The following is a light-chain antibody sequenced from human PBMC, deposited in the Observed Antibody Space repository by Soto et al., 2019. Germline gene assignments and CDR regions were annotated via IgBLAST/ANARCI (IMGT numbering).Light chain of an antibody. J-gene: IGKJ4*01. CDR2: DAS. CDR1: QSVSSY. Sequence: EIVMTQSPATLSVSPGERATLSWRASQSVSSYLAWYQQKPGQAPRLLIYDASNRATGIPARFSGSGSGTDFTLTISSLQSEDFAVYYCQHYNNWLGTFGGGTKVDIK. CDR3: QHYNNWLGT. V-gene: IGKV3D-15*01.